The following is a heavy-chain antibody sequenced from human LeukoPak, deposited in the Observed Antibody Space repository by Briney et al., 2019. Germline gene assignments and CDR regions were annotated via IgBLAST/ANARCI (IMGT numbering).Heavy chain of an antibody. CDR1: GFTFSSYG. D-gene: IGHD4-17*01. Sequence: GRSLRLSCAASGFTFSSYGMHWVRQAPGKGLEWVAVISYDGSNKYYADSVKGRFTISRDNSKNTLYLQVNSLRAEDTAVYYCAKEDYVPFDYWGQGTLVTVSS. CDR3: AKEDYVPFDY. J-gene: IGHJ4*02. V-gene: IGHV3-30*18. CDR2: ISYDGSNK.